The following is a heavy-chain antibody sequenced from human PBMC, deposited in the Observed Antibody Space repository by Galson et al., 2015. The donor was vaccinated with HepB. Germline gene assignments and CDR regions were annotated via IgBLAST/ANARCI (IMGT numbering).Heavy chain of an antibody. CDR1: GYSISSGYY. D-gene: IGHD2-15*01. J-gene: IGHJ4*02. CDR2: IYHSGST. Sequence: ETLSLTCAVSGYSISSGYYWGWIRQPPGKGLEWIGSIYHSGSTYYNPSLKSRVTISVDTSKNQFSLKLSSVTAADTAVYYCARVPSPYCSGGSCYSDYFDYWGQGTLVTVSS. V-gene: IGHV4-38-2*01. CDR3: ARVPSPYCSGGSCYSDYFDY.